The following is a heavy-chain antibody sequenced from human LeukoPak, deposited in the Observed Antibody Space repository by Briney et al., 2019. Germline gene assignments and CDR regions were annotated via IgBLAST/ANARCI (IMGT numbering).Heavy chain of an antibody. CDR1: GGTFSSYA. CDR2: IIPIFGTA. J-gene: IGHJ3*02. D-gene: IGHD3-10*01. CDR3: ATMVRGVIIEAFDI. Sequence: ASVKVSCKASGGTFSSYAISWVRQAPGQGLEWMGGIIPIFGTANYAQKFQGRVTITADESTSTAYMELSSLRSEDTAVYYCATMVRGVIIEAFDIWGQGTMVTVSS. V-gene: IGHV1-69*13.